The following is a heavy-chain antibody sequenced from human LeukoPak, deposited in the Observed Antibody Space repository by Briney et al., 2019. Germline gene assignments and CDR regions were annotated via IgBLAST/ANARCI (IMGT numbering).Heavy chain of an antibody. Sequence: GGSLRLSCAASGFTFSSYSMNWVRQAPGKGLEWVGRIKSKTDGGTTDYAAPVKGRFTISRDDSKNTLYLQMNSLKTEDTAVYYCTTAGHYYGSGSYYINYYYYYGMDVWGQGTTVTVSS. D-gene: IGHD3-10*01. CDR3: TTAGHYYGSGSYYINYYYYYGMDV. CDR2: IKSKTDGGTT. CDR1: GFTFSSYS. V-gene: IGHV3-15*07. J-gene: IGHJ6*02.